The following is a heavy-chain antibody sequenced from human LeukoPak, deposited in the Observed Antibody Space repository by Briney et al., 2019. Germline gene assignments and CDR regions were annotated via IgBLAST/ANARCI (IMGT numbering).Heavy chain of an antibody. V-gene: IGHV1-69*04. CDR3: ARVVGRDTAMVGPFDY. Sequence: SVKVSCKASGGTFSSYAISWVRQAPGQGLEWMGRIIPILGIANYAQKFQGRVTITADKSTSTAYVELSSLRSEDTAVYYCARVVGRDTAMVGPFDYWGQGTLVTVSS. CDR1: GGTFSSYA. J-gene: IGHJ4*02. CDR2: IIPILGIA. D-gene: IGHD5-18*01.